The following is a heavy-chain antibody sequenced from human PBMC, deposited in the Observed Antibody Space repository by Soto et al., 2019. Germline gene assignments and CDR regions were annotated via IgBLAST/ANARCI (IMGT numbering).Heavy chain of an antibody. V-gene: IGHV3-30*18. J-gene: IGHJ6*02. D-gene: IGHD5-18*01. CDR1: GFTFSNYG. CDR2: ISYDGSNK. CDR3: AKARIQLKLYDFYGLDV. Sequence: GGSLRLSCAASGFTFSNYGMHWVRQAPGKGLEWVAVISYDGSNKYYGDSVKGRFTISRDNSKNTLYLQMNSLRVEDKAVYYCAKARIQLKLYDFYGLDVWGQGTTVTVSS.